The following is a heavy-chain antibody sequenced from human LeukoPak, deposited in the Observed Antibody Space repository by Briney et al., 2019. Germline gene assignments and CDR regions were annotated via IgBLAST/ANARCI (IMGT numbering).Heavy chain of an antibody. J-gene: IGHJ4*02. V-gene: IGHV6-1*01. D-gene: IGHD6-19*01. CDR1: GDSVASNNGA. CDR2: IYYRSKWYN. CDR3: ARDLGTSGWYTFDY. Sequence: SQTLSLTCAISGDSVASNNGAWNWIRQSPSRGLEWLGRIYYRSKWYNDYAMPMKGRISINPDTSKNQFSLQVNSVTPEDTAIYYCARDLGTSGWYTFDYWGQGTLVTVSS.